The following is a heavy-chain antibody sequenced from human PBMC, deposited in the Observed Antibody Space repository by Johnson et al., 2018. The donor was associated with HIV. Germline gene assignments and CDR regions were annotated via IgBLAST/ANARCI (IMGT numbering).Heavy chain of an antibody. CDR3: ARDSPRIVGVPDAFDI. J-gene: IGHJ3*02. V-gene: IGHV3-30*03. Sequence: VLLVESGGGVVQPGRSLRLSCAASGFTFSSYGMHWVRQAPGKGLEWVAVLSYDGSNKYYADSVKGRFTISRDNSKNTLYLQMNSLRAEDTAVYYCARDSPRIVGVPDAFDIWGQGTMVTVSS. CDR2: LSYDGSNK. CDR1: GFTFSSYG. D-gene: IGHD1-26*01.